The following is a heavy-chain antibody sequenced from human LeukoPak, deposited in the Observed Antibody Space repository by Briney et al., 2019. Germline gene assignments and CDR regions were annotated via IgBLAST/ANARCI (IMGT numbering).Heavy chain of an antibody. CDR2: IYSGGST. D-gene: IGHD6-13*01. V-gene: IGHV3-53*05. CDR3: AKDSGSWSEFDY. J-gene: IGHJ4*02. CDR1: GFTVSSNY. Sequence: ASGFTVSSNYMXXVRQAPGKGXXWVSVIYSGGSTYYADSVKGRFTISRDNAKNSLYLQMNSLRAEDTALYYCAKDSGSWSEFDYWGQGTLVTVSS.